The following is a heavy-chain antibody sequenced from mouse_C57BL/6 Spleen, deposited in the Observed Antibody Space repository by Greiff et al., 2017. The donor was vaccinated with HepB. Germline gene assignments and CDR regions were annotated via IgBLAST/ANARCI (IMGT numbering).Heavy chain of an antibody. CDR3: AKHYSNDSGFAY. D-gene: IGHD2-12*01. Sequence: QVQLQQPGAELVRPGTSVKLSCKASGYTFTSYWMHWVKQRPGQGLEWIGVIDPSDSYTNYNQKFKGKATLTVDTSSSTAYMQLSSLTSEDSAVYYCAKHYSNDSGFAYWGQGTLVTVSA. J-gene: IGHJ3*01. CDR2: IDPSDSYT. CDR1: GYTFTSYW. V-gene: IGHV1-59*01.